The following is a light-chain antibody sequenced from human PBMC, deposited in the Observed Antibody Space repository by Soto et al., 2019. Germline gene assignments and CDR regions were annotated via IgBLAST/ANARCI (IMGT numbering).Light chain of an antibody. Sequence: DIQITQSPSTLSASVGDRVTINCRASQSISSWLAWYQQKPGKAPKLLIYDASSLESGVPSRFSGSGSGTEFTLTISSLQPDDFATYYCQQYNTYSGITFGQGTRLELK. CDR1: QSISSW. CDR2: DAS. CDR3: QQYNTYSGIT. J-gene: IGKJ5*01. V-gene: IGKV1-5*01.